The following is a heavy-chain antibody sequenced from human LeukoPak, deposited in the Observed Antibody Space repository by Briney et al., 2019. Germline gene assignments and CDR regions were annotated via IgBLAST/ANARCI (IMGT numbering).Heavy chain of an antibody. CDR2: IYNSGIM. V-gene: IGHV4-39*01. Sequence: ETLSLTCTVSGGSISSRRYYWGWIRQPPGQGLEWIGSIYNSGIMYYDPSLKSRVTISVDTSKNQFSLNLISVTAADTAVYYCARHVGRAGDEPYFDYWGQGALVTVSS. J-gene: IGHJ4*02. D-gene: IGHD4-17*01. CDR3: ARHVGRAGDEPYFDY. CDR1: GGSISSRRYY.